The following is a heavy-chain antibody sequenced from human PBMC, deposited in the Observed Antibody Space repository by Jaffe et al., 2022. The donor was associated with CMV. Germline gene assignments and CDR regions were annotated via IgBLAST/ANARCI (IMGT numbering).Heavy chain of an antibody. CDR2: ISSSSSYT. CDR1: GFTFSDYY. CDR3: ARDHGGLGDYVDYYYYMDV. V-gene: IGHV3-11*06. Sequence: QVQLVESGGGLVKPGGSLRLSCAASGFTFSDYYMSWIRQAPGKGLEWVSYISSSSSYTNYADSVKGRFTISRDNAKNSLYLQMNSLRAEDTAVYYCARDHGGLGDYVDYYYYMDVWGKGTTVTVSS. J-gene: IGHJ6*03. D-gene: IGHD4-17*01.